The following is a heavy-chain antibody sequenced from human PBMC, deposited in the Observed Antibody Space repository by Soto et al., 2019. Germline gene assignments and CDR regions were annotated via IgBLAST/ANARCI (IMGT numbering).Heavy chain of an antibody. CDR3: ARDCPGSSTTCYGNEWFDS. Sequence: EVQLVESGGGLVQPGGSLRLSCAASGFTFSSYSMNWVRQAPGKGLEWVSYISSSFITIYYADSVKGRFTISRDNAKNSLYLQMNSLRAEYTAVYYCARDCPGSSTTCYGNEWFDSWGQGTLVTVSS. CDR2: ISSSFITI. J-gene: IGHJ5*01. V-gene: IGHV3-48*01. D-gene: IGHD2-2*01. CDR1: GFTFSSYS.